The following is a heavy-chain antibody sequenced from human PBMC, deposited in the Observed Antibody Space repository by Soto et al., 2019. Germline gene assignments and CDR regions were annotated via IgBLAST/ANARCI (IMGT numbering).Heavy chain of an antibody. V-gene: IGHV4-31*03. D-gene: IGHD3-10*01. CDR3: ARDWVVGVGEALAI. CDR2: IYYSGST. J-gene: IGHJ3*02. Sequence: SETLSLTCTFSGVSISSGGYYCSWIRQHPGKGLEWIGYIYYSGSTYYNPSLKSRVTISVDTSKNQFSLKLSSVTAADTAVYYCARDWVVGVGEALAIRGQATMVXVS. CDR1: GVSISSGGYY.